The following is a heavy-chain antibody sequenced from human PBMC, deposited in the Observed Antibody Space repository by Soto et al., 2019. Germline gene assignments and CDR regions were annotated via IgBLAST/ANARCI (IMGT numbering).Heavy chain of an antibody. CDR3: ARDRGYDAHDYYYNAMDV. J-gene: IGHJ6*02. CDR1: GFTFRTYT. Sequence: AGGALRLSCISSGFTFRTYTMNWVRQAPGKGLEWVSGIRGFSPYTFYAESVKGRFTISRDNAKNSLYLQMNSLRAEDTAVYYCARDRGYDAHDYYYNAMDVWGQGTTVTVSS. V-gene: IGHV3-21*01. D-gene: IGHD3-10*01. CDR2: IRGFSPYT.